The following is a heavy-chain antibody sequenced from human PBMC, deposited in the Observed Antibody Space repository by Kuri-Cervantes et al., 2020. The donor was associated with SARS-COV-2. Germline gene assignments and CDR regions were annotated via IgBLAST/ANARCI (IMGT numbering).Heavy chain of an antibody. CDR2: VNHNGGA. V-gene: IGHV4-39*07. J-gene: IGHJ4*02. CDR1: GGSISSSSYY. CDR3: AREECGYSYGLDY. Sequence: SETLSLTCTVSGGSISSSSYYWGWIRQPPGKRLEWIGEVNHNGGANYNPSLKSRVTISVDTSKNQFSLKLSSVTAADTAVYHCAREECGYSYGLDYWGQGTLVTVSS. D-gene: IGHD5-18*01.